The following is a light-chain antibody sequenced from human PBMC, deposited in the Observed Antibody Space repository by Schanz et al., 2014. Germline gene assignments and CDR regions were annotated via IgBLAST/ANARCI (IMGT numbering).Light chain of an antibody. V-gene: IGKV3D-20*02. J-gene: IGKJ5*01. CDR3: KQRSIWPLS. Sequence: EIVLTQSPGTLSLSPGERATLSCRASQSVSSSYLVWYQQKPGQAPRLLVYGASTRATGIPARFSGSGSGKDFSRAIRSLEPEDFAFYCGKQRSIWPLSFGQGTRLEIK. CDR2: GAS. CDR1: QSVSSSY.